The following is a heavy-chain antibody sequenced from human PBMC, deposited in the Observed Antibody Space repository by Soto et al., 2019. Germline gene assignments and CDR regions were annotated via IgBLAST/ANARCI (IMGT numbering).Heavy chain of an antibody. CDR1: GFSLSTTGEG. Sequence: QITLKEAGPTLVKPTQTLTLTCTFSGFSLSTTGEGVFWIRQPPGKAPEWLALVHWNDDKRYSPSLRPRLTTWKDTPRQQVVLSLTNLEPVDTGTYYCAHRRLGDTRPDYHGLDVWGQVTTVIVSS. D-gene: IGHD3-3*01. CDR2: VHWNDDK. V-gene: IGHV2-5*01. CDR3: AHRRLGDTRPDYHGLDV. J-gene: IGHJ6*02.